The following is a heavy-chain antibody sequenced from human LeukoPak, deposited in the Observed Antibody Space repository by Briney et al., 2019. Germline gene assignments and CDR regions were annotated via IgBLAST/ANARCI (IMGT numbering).Heavy chain of an antibody. CDR1: GFTFSSYA. Sequence: GGSLRLSCAASGFTFSSYAMHWVRQAPGKGLEWVAVISYDGSNKYYADSVKGRFTISRDNSKNTLYLQMNSLKASDTAMYYCARLGMATITHFDYWGQGTLVTVSS. CDR2: ISYDGSNK. V-gene: IGHV3-30*04. D-gene: IGHD5-24*01. CDR3: ARLGMATITHFDY. J-gene: IGHJ4*02.